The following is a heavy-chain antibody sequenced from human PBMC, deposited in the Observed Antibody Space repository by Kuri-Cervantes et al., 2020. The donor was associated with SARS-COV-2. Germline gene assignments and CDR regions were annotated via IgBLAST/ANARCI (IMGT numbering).Heavy chain of an antibody. CDR2: ISYSGST. CDR3: ARLYSSGGNFDY. Sequence: GSLRLSCSVSGGSISSSSYYWGWIRQPPGKGLEWVGSISYSGSTYYNSSLKSRITISVDTSKNQFSLKLSSVTAADTAVDYCARLYSSGGNFDYWGQGTLVTVSS. J-gene: IGHJ4*02. V-gene: IGHV4-39*01. CDR1: GGSISSSSYY. D-gene: IGHD6-19*01.